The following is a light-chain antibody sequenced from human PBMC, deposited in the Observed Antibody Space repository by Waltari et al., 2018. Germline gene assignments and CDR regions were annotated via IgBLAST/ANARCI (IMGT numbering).Light chain of an antibody. J-gene: IGKJ2*01. CDR3: QQYNNLYT. CDR1: QSISNW. Sequence: DIQMTQSPSTLSASIGDRVTITCRASQSISNWLAWYQQKPGKAPKLLIYRASTLESVVPSRFSGSGSGTEFTLTSSSLQPDDFATYYCQQYNNLYTFGQGTKLEIK. CDR2: RAS. V-gene: IGKV1-5*03.